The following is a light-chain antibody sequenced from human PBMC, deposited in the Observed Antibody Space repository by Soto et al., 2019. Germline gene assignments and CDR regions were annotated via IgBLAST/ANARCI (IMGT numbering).Light chain of an antibody. CDR1: QGIGNN. CDR3: QKYDSVPWS. J-gene: IGKJ1*01. Sequence: DIQMTQSPSSLSASVGDRVTITCRASQGIGNNLAWYQQKQGKVPKVLIYTASTLHSGVTSRFSGSGSGTDFTLTINSLQPEDVATYFCQKYDSVPWSFGQGTRVEI. V-gene: IGKV1-27*01. CDR2: TAS.